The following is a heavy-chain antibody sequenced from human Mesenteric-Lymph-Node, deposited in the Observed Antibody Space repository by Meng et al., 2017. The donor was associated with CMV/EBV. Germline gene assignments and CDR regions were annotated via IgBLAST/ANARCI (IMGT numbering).Heavy chain of an antibody. CDR3: AHGGSGYDFGAGGFDY. D-gene: IGHD5-12*01. V-gene: IGHV2-5*01. CDR1: FSLSTSGVG. J-gene: IGHJ4*02. Sequence: FSLSTSGVGVGWIRQPPGKALEWLALVYWNDDIRYSPSLKNRLTATRDTSKNQVVLRMTNMDPMDSATYYCAHGGSGYDFGAGGFDYWGQGTLVTVSS. CDR2: VYWNDDI.